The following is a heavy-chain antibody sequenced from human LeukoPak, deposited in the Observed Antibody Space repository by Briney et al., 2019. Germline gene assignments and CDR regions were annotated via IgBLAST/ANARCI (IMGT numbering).Heavy chain of an antibody. CDR2: ISGSGGST. J-gene: IGHJ6*03. V-gene: IGHV3-23*01. D-gene: IGHD6-6*01. Sequence: GGSLRLSCAASGFTFSSYAMSWVRQAPGKGLEWVSAISGSGGSTYYADSVKGRFTISRDNSKNTLYLQMNSLRAEDTAVYYCAGQGSSEGSRYYMDVWGKGTTVTVSS. CDR3: AGQGSSEGSRYYMDV. CDR1: GFTFSSYA.